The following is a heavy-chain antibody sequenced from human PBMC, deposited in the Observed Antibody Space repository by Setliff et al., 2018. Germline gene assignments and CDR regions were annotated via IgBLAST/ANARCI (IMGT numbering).Heavy chain of an antibody. Sequence: ASVKVSCKASGYTFTSYAMNWVRQAPGQGLEWMGWINTNTGNPTYAQGFTGRLVFSLDTSVSTAYLQISSLKAEDTAVYYCARVSITMVRGVIISYYYYGMDVWGQGTTVTVSS. V-gene: IGHV7-4-1*02. D-gene: IGHD3-10*01. J-gene: IGHJ6*02. CDR3: ARVSITMVRGVIISYYYYGMDV. CDR1: GYTFTSYA. CDR2: INTNTGNP.